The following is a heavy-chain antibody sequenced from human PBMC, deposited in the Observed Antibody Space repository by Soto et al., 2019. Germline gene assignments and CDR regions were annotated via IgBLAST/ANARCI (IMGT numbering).Heavy chain of an antibody. D-gene: IGHD2-2*01. Sequence: SETLSLTCTVSGGSISSYYWSWIRQPSGKGLEWIGYIYHSGSSNYNPSLKSRVTISVDTSKKQFPLKLSSVTAADTAVYYCASSKSSPYIDYWGQGTLVTVSS. CDR2: IYHSGSS. CDR1: GGSISSYY. CDR3: ASSKSSPYIDY. V-gene: IGHV4-59*08. J-gene: IGHJ4*02.